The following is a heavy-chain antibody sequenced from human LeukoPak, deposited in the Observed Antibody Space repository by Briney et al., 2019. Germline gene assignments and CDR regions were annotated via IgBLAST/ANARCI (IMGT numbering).Heavy chain of an antibody. V-gene: IGHV3-7*01. CDR3: ASGSGSYQGLRYYYMDV. D-gene: IGHD1-26*01. Sequence: PGGSLRLSCAASRFTFSNYWMSWVRQAPGKGLEWVANMKQDGSEINYVDSVKGRFTISRDNAKNSLYLQMNSLRAEDTAVYYCASGSGSYQGLRYYYMDVWGKGTTVTVSS. CDR2: MKQDGSEI. J-gene: IGHJ6*03. CDR1: RFTFSNYW.